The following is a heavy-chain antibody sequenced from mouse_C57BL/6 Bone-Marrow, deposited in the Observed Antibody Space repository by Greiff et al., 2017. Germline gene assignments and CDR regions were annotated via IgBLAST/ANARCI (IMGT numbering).Heavy chain of an antibody. J-gene: IGHJ2*01. V-gene: IGHV1-47*01. CDR1: GYTFTTYP. CDR3: ARGGNYGGYYFDY. D-gene: IGHD2-1*01. CDR2: FHPYNDDT. Sequence: VKLVESGAELVKPGASVKMSCKASGYTFTTYPIEWMKQNHGKSLEWIGNFHPYNDDTKYNEKFKGKAKLTVEKSSSTVYLELSRLTSDDSAVYYCARGGNYGGYYFDYWGQGTTLTGSS.